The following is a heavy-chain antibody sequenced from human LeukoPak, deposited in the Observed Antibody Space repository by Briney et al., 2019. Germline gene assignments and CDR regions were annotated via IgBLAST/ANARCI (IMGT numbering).Heavy chain of an antibody. V-gene: IGHV1-69*13. D-gene: IGHD2-2*02. CDR3: ARDRPGRYCSTISCYSASPFDP. Sequence: SVKVSCKASGYSFTTYGISWVRQAPGQGLEWMGGIIPIFGTANYVQKFQGRVTITADESTSTAYMELSSLRSEDTAVYYCARDRPGRYCSTISCYSASPFDPWGQGTLVTVSS. J-gene: IGHJ5*02. CDR2: IIPIFGTA. CDR1: GYSFTTYG.